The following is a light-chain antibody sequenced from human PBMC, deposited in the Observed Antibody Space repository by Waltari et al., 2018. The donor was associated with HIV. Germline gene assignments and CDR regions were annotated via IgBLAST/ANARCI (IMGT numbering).Light chain of an antibody. CDR3: QQYGSSPIT. J-gene: IGKJ5*01. CDR2: GAS. CDR1: QSVSSHY. V-gene: IGKV3-20*01. Sequence: EIVFTQSPGTLSLSAGERATLSCRASQSVSSHYLAWYQQKPGQAPRLLIYGASSRATGIPDSFSGSGSGTDFTLTISRLEPEDFAVYYGQQYGSSPITFGQGTRLEIK.